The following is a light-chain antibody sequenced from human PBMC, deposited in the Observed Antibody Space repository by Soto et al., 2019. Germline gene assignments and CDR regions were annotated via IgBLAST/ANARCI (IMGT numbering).Light chain of an antibody. CDR3: QQYNNWPWT. J-gene: IGKJ1*01. CDR2: DAS. V-gene: IGKV3D-15*01. CDR1: QSVSSS. Sequence: ERVMTQAPATLSVSPGERATLSCRASQSVSSSLAWYQQKPGQAPRLLIYDASTRATSIPPRFSGSGSGTEFTLTISSLQSEDFAVYYCQQYNNWPWTFGQGTKWIS.